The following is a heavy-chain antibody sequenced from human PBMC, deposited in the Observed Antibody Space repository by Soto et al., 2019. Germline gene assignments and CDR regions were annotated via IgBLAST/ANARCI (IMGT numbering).Heavy chain of an antibody. CDR3: ARDRRRGEDAFDI. J-gene: IGHJ3*02. D-gene: IGHD6-25*01. V-gene: IGHV4-59*01. Sequence: SETLSLTCTVSGGSISSYYWSWIRQPPGKGLEWIGYIYYSGSTNYNPSLKSRVTISVDTSRNQFSLKLSSVTAADTAVYYCARDRRRGEDAFDIWGQGTMVTVSS. CDR2: IYYSGST. CDR1: GGSISSYY.